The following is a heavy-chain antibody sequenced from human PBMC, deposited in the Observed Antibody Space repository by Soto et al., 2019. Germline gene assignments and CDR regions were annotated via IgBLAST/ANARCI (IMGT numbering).Heavy chain of an antibody. Sequence: EVQLLESGGGLVQPGGSLRLSCAASGFTFSSYSMSWVRQAPGKGLEWVSGFRTSGDGGTTYYADSVKGQFTISTDNSKNTLYLQMNSLRAEDTAVYYCMCDKLQTTVTTWYFQHWGQGTLVTVSS. CDR1: GFTFSSYS. CDR3: MCDKLQTTVTTWYFQH. CDR2: FRTSGDGGTT. J-gene: IGHJ1*01. D-gene: IGHD4-17*01. V-gene: IGHV3-23*01.